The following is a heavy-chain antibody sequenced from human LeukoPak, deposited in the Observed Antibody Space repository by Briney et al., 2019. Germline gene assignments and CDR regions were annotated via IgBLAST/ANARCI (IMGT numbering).Heavy chain of an antibody. J-gene: IGHJ4*02. CDR3: ARVFEVVPAAGGGDY. V-gene: IGHV3-30*04. CDR1: GFTFSSYA. Sequence: PGMSLRRSCAASGFTFSSYAMHWLRQAPGQGLEGVAVISYDGSNKYYADYVKGRFTISRDNSKNTLYLQMYSLRDVETAVYFCARVFEVVPAAGGGDYWGQGTLVTVSS. CDR2: ISYDGSNK. D-gene: IGHD2-2*01.